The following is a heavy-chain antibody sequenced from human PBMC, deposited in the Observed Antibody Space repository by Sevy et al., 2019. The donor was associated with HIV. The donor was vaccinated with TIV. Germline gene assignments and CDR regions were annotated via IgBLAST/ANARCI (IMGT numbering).Heavy chain of an antibody. CDR1: GGTFSSYA. D-gene: IGHD5-12*01. CDR3: ARVEMATKKDAFDI. J-gene: IGHJ3*02. V-gene: IGHV1-69*04. CDR2: IIPILGIA. Sequence: APVKVSCKASGGTFSSYAISWVRQAPGQGLEWMGRIIPILGIANYAQKFQGRVTITADKSTSTAYMELSSLRSEDTAVYYCARVEMATKKDAFDIWGQGTMVTVSS.